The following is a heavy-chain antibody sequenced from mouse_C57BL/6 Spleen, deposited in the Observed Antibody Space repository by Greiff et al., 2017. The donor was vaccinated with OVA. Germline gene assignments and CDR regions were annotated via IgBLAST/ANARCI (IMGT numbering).Heavy chain of an antibody. CDR3: TRRRNYGSRGAMDY. CDR2: IDPETGGT. Sequence: VKLQESGAELVRPGASVTLSCKASGYTFTDYEMHWVKQTPVHGLEWIGAIDPETGGTAYNQKFKGKAILTADKSSSTAYMELRSLTSEDSAVYYCTRRRNYGSRGAMDYWGQGTSVTVSS. V-gene: IGHV1-15*01. D-gene: IGHD1-1*01. J-gene: IGHJ4*01. CDR1: GYTFTDYE.